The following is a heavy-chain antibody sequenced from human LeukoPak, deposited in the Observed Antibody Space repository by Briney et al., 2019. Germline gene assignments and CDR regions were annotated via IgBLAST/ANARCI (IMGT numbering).Heavy chain of an antibody. CDR1: GYTFTGYY. CDR2: INPNSGGA. V-gene: IGHV1-2*02. Sequence: ASVKVSCKASGYTFTGYYMHWVRQAPGQGLEWMGWINPNSGGANYAQKFQGRVTMTRDTSISTAYMELSRLRSDDTAVYYCARDLGPIDAEYFQHWGQGTLVTVSS. J-gene: IGHJ1*01. CDR3: ARDLGPIDAEYFQH. D-gene: IGHD1-26*01.